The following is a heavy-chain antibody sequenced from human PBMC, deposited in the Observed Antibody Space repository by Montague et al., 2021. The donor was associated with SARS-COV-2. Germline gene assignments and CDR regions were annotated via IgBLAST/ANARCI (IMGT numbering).Heavy chain of an antibody. V-gene: IGHV3-30-3*01. CDR2: ISYDGSNK. J-gene: IGHJ5*02. Sequence: SLRLSCAASGFTFSSYGMHWVRQAPGKGLEWATLISYDGSNKYYADSVKGRFTISRDNSKNTLYLQMSSLRAEDTAVYYCARDRVRYLVLTVYSGHFDVWGQGSLITVSS. CDR1: GFTFSSYG. D-gene: IGHD3-9*01. CDR3: ARDRVRYLVLTVYSGHFDV.